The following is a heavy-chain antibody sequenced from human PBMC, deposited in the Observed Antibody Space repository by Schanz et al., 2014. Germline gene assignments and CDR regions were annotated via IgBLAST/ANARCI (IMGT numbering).Heavy chain of an antibody. V-gene: IGHV1-69*04. D-gene: IGHD2-21*01. CDR3: ARDRLECGAECYSVEVFEI. Sequence: QVQLVQSGAEVKKPGASVKVSCKASGYTFTSYGINWVRQAPGQGLEWMGRIIPIHGIVNYAQRFQDKVTITADTSTTTAYMELSGLRSEDTAVYYCARDRLECGAECYSVEVFEIWGQGTLXIVSS. CDR2: IIPIHGIV. J-gene: IGHJ4*02. CDR1: GYTFTSYG.